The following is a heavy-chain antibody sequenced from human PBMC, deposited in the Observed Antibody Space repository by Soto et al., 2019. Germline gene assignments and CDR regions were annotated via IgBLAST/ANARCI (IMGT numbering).Heavy chain of an antibody. CDR1: GGTFSSYA. Sequence: SVKVSCKASGGTFSSYAISWVRQAPGQGLEWMGGIIPIFGTANYAQKFQGRVTITADESTSTAYMELSSLRSEDTAVYYCARDPHYYDSSGYYYNWFDPWGQGTLVTVSS. V-gene: IGHV1-69*13. J-gene: IGHJ5*02. CDR2: IIPIFGTA. CDR3: ARDPHYYDSSGYYYNWFDP. D-gene: IGHD3-22*01.